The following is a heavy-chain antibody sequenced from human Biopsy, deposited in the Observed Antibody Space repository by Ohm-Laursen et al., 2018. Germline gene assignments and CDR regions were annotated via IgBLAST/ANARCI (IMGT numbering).Heavy chain of an antibody. V-gene: IGHV4-59*01. CDR3: ARDRGYYSDRTVPGYFDL. J-gene: IGHJ2*01. Sequence: GTLSLTCTVSGDSISSYYWSWIRQPPGKGLEWIGYVYYTGSTDYNPSLQSRVTISVNTSKNHFSLRLRSVTPADTAIYYCARDRGYYSDRTVPGYFDLWGRGTLVTVSS. D-gene: IGHD3-22*01. CDR2: VYYTGST. CDR1: GDSISSYY.